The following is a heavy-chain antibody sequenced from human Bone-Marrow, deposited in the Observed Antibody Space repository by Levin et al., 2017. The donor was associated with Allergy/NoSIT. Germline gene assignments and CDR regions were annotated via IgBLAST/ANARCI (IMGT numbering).Heavy chain of an antibody. CDR2: IYSTDDS. Sequence: SETLSLTCAVSGYLISSAYYWAWIRKSPGKGLEWVGTIYSTDDSYFNPSLNNRATISRDTSKNQFSLKVTSVTAADTAVYYCASRTTVAGHSFDYWGQGTLVTVSS. V-gene: IGHV4-38-2*01. J-gene: IGHJ4*02. D-gene: IGHD6-19*01. CDR1: GYLISSAYY. CDR3: ASRTTVAGHSFDY.